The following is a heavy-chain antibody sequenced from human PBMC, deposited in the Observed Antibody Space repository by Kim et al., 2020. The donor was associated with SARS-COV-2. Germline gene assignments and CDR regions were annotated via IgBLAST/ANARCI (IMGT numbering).Heavy chain of an antibody. V-gene: IGHV3-23*01. Sequence: VKGRVTISRGNSKNTLYLQMNSRRAEDTAVYYCAKGSRAAAGTLGKFDYWGQGTLVTVSS. CDR3: AKGSRAAAGTLGKFDY. J-gene: IGHJ4*02. D-gene: IGHD6-13*01.